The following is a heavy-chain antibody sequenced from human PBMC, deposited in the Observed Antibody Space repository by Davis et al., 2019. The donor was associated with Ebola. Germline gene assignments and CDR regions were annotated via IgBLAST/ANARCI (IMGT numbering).Heavy chain of an antibody. CDR3: ARGRLGYSSSWYDY. V-gene: IGHV3-21*01. J-gene: IGHJ4*02. CDR1: GFTFSTYS. D-gene: IGHD6-13*01. Sequence: GGSLRLSCAASGFTFSTYSMSWVRQAPGKGLEWVSSISSSSSYIYYADSVKGRFTISRDNAKNSLYLQMNSLRDEDTAVYYCARGRLGYSSSWYDYWGQGTLVTVSS. CDR2: ISSSSSYI.